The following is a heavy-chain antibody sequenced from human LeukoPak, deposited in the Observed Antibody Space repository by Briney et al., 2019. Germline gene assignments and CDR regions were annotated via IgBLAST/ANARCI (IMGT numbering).Heavy chain of an antibody. Sequence: ASVKVSCKASGFSFSAYPMHWVRQAPGQRLEWMGWINAGNGNAKYSQKLQGRVTLTRDTSASTAYMELSSLTSEDTAVYYCAGDSGAAAMPYGMDVWGKGTTVAVSS. D-gene: IGHD2-2*01. J-gene: IGHJ6*04. CDR3: AGDSGAAAMPYGMDV. CDR1: GFSFSAYP. V-gene: IGHV1-3*01. CDR2: INAGNGNA.